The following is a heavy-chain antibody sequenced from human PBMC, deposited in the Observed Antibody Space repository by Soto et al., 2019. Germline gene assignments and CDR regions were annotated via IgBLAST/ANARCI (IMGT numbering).Heavy chain of an antibody. V-gene: IGHV4-30-4*01. CDR3: AREKGYISGPKNFDS. J-gene: IGHJ4*02. CDR2: IYDSGSS. Sequence: SETLSLTCTVSGGSVSSGDYFWSWIRQPPGRGLEWIGYIYDSGSSYYNPSLKSRVTMSVDTSKNQFSLKLRSVTAADTAMYYCAREKGYISGPKNFDSWGQGTLVTVSS. D-gene: IGHD5-12*01. CDR1: GGSVSSGDYF.